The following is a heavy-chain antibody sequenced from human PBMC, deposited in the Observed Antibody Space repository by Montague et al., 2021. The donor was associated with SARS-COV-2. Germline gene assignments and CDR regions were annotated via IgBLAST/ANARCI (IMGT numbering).Heavy chain of an antibody. CDR1: GYSISSGYY. CDR3: ARWYYGSGSYPH. Sequence: SETLSLTCSVSGYSISSGYYWGWIRQPPGKGLEWIGNIYHSGGTYYSPSLKSRVTVSVDTYKNQFSLRLSSVTAADTAVYYCARWYYGSGSYPHWGQGTLVTVCS. V-gene: IGHV4-38-2*01. CDR2: IYHSGGT. D-gene: IGHD3-10*01. J-gene: IGHJ4*02.